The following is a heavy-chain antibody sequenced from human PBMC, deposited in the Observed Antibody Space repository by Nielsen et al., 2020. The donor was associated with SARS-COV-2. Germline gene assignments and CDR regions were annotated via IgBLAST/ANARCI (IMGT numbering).Heavy chain of an antibody. Sequence: ASVKVSCKASGYTFTNYGVSWVRQAPGHGLEWVGWISAYNGNTNSAQNFQGRVTMTTDASTNTAYMDLRSLTSDDTAVYYCARMEYHFAWGRRDFSYDAMDVWGQGTTVTVSS. V-gene: IGHV1-18*01. J-gene: IGHJ6*02. CDR3: ARMEYHFAWGRRDFSYDAMDV. CDR2: ISAYNGNT. CDR1: GYTFTNYG. D-gene: IGHD3-16*01.